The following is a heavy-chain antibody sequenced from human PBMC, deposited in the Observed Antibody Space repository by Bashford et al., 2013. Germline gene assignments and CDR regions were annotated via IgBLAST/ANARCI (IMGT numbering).Heavy chain of an antibody. CDR2: ISGSDGTT. J-gene: IGHJ4*02. Sequence: VRQAPGKGLEWVSLISGSDGTTYYADSVKGRFTISRDDSKNTLYLQMSSLRAEDTAIYFCAKGGGYHYGYCNYWGQGALVTVSS. V-gene: IGHV3-23*01. CDR3: AKGGGYHYGYCNY. D-gene: IGHD3-10*01.